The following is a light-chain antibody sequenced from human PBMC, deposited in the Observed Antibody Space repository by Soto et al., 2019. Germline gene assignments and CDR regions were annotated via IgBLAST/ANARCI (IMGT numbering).Light chain of an antibody. CDR2: DVT. CDR3: RSYTSSGTLV. Sequence: QSVLTQPASVSASPGQSITISCTGTSSDVGGYIYVSWYQQHPGKAPKLMIYDVTDRPSGVSNRFSGSKSGNTASLTISGLQAEDEADYFCRSYTSSGTLVFGTGTKVTV. CDR1: SSDVGGYIY. V-gene: IGLV2-14*01. J-gene: IGLJ1*01.